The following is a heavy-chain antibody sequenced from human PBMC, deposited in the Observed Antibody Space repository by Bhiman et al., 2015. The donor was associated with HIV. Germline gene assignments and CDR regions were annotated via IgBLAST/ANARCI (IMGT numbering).Heavy chain of an antibody. V-gene: IGHV3-30*18. CDR1: GFTFSSFG. Sequence: QVQLVESGGGVVQPGRSLRLSCAASGFTFSSFGMHWVRQAPGKGLEWVTVISYDGNNKYYADSVKGRFTISRDNSQNTLFLQMNSLRSEDTAVYYCAKAMSYSSFCIDYWGQGTLVTVSS. J-gene: IGHJ4*02. CDR3: AKAMSYSSFCIDY. D-gene: IGHD6-6*01. CDR2: ISYDGNNK.